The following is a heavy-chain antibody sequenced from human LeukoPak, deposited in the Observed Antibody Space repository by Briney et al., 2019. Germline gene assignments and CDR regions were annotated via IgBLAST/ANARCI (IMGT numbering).Heavy chain of an antibody. CDR3: ARDRTGDAFDI. CDR1: GGSISSYY. V-gene: IGHV4-59*01. Sequence: SETLSLTCTVSGGSISSYYWSWIRQPPGKGLEWIGYIYYSGSTNYNPSLKSRVTISVDTSKNQFSLKLSSVTAADTAVYYCARDRTGDAFDIWGQGTMVTLSS. D-gene: IGHD7-27*01. CDR2: IYYSGST. J-gene: IGHJ3*02.